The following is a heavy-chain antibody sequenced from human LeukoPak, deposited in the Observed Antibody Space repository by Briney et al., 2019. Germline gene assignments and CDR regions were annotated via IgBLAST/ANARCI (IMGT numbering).Heavy chain of an antibody. D-gene: IGHD3-10*01. CDR3: AKVAKYYYGSETYYFFEH. CDR2: IKQDRSEK. J-gene: IGHJ4*02. V-gene: IGHV3-7*01. Sequence: PGGSLRLSCAASGFTFTNYWMSWVRQAPGKGLELVANIKQDRSEKYYVDSVKGRFTISRDNAKNSLYLQMNSLRVEDTAVYYCAKVAKYYYGSETYYFFEHWGQGTPVTASS. CDR1: GFTFTNYW.